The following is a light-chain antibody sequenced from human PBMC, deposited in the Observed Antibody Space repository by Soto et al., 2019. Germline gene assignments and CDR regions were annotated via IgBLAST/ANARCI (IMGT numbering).Light chain of an antibody. Sequence: QPVLTQPPSVSGAPGQRVTISCTGSSSNIGAAYAVHWYQQLPGTAPKLLIYGNSNRPSGVPDRFSGSKSGTSASLAITGLQAEDEADYNCQSYDSSLSGSVFGGGTKLTVL. V-gene: IGLV1-40*01. CDR3: QSYDSSLSGSV. CDR2: GNS. J-gene: IGLJ3*02. CDR1: SSNIGAAYA.